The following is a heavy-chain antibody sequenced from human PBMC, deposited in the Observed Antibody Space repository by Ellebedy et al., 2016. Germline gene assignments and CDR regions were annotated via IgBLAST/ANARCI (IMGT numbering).Heavy chain of an antibody. Sequence: GESLKISCAAAGFSFKDFFMTWVRQAPGKGLEWVSTISPGSDITRLADSVKGRFTISRDNFKNSVYLRMNSLRVEDTAVYYCRQGHYADLWGQGTLVTVSS. D-gene: IGHD4-17*01. CDR3: RQGHYADL. CDR2: ISPGSDIT. CDR1: GFSFKDFF. J-gene: IGHJ4*02. V-gene: IGHV3-23*01.